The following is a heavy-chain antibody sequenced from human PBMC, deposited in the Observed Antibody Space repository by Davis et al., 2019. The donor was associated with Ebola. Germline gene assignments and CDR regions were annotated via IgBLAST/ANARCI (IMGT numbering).Heavy chain of an antibody. D-gene: IGHD1-14*01. CDR3: VKKGPLVPGNSWFDA. J-gene: IGHJ5*02. CDR1: GFTFSSYV. Sequence: GESLKISCEASGFTFSSYVIPSVRQAQRQGPEWVSGLTGRGHLTTYADSVKGRFTISRDNSKNTLYLQMNSLRVEDSAVYHCVKKGPLVPGNSWFDAWGQGTLVTVSS. V-gene: IGHV3-23*01. CDR2: LTGRGHLT.